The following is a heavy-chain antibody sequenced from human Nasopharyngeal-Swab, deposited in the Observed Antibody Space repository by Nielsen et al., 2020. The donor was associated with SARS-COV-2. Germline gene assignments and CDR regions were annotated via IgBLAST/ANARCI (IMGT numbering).Heavy chain of an antibody. Sequence: SETLSLTCTVSGGSISSSSYYWGWIRQPPGKGLEWIGSTYYSGSTYYNPSLKSRVTISVDTSKNQFSLKLSPVTAADTAVYYCATFDYYDSSWGQGTLVTVSS. J-gene: IGHJ4*02. CDR2: TYYSGST. CDR1: GGSISSSSYY. D-gene: IGHD3-22*01. CDR3: ATFDYYDSS. V-gene: IGHV4-39*01.